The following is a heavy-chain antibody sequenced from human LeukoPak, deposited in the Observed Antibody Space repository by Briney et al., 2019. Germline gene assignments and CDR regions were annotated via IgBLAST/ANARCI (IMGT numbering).Heavy chain of an antibody. V-gene: IGHV4-34*01. D-gene: IGHD5-18*01. CDR2: INHSGST. CDR1: GGSISSYY. J-gene: IGHJ3*02. Sequence: PSETLSLTCTVSGGSISSYYWSWIRQPPGKGLEWIGEINHSGSTNYNPSLKSRVTISVDTSKNQFSLKLSSVTAADTAVYYCAKKDTAMVPDIWGQGTMVTVSS. CDR3: AKKDTAMVPDI.